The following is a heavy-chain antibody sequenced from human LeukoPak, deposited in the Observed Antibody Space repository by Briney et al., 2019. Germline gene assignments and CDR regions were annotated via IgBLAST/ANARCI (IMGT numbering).Heavy chain of an antibody. CDR1: GGSISSGYH. J-gene: IGHJ4*02. D-gene: IGHD3-9*01. CDR2: IYHSGST. CDR3: ARIDWVCDY. V-gene: IGHV4-38-2*02. Sequence: PSETLSLTCTVSGGSISSGYHWGWIRQPPGKGLEWIGGIYHSGSTYYNPSLKSRVTISVDTSKNQFSLKLSSVTAADTAVYYCARIDWVCDYWGQGTLVTVSS.